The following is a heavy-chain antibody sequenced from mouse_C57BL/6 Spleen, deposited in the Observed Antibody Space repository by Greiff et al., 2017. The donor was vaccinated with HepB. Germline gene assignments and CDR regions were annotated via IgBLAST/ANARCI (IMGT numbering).Heavy chain of an antibody. CDR1: GYTFTSYG. CDR3: ARDADYYYGSRQGWYFDV. CDR2: IYPRSGNT. Sequence: QVQLQQSGAELARPGASVKLSCKASGYTFTSYGISWVKQRTGQGLEWIGEIYPRSGNTYYNEKFKGKATLTADKSSSTAYMELRSLTSEDSAVYFCARDADYYYGSRQGWYFDVWGTGTTVTVSS. D-gene: IGHD1-1*01. J-gene: IGHJ1*03. V-gene: IGHV1-81*01.